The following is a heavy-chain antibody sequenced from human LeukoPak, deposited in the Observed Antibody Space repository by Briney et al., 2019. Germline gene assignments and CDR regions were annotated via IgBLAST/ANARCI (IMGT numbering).Heavy chain of an antibody. J-gene: IGHJ6*02. CDR1: GGSISSYY. D-gene: IGHD1-20*01. CDR3: ARDNWLDPLYGMDV. V-gene: IGHV4-4*07. Sequence: SETLSLTCTVPGGSISSYYWSWIRQPAGKGLEWIGRIYTSGSTNYNPSLKSRVTMSVDTSKNQCSLKLSSVTAADTAVYYCARDNWLDPLYGMDVWGQGTTVTVSS. CDR2: IYTSGST.